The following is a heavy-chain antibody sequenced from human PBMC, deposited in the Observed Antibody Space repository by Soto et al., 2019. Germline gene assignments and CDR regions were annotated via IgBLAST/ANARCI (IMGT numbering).Heavy chain of an antibody. D-gene: IGHD4-17*01. V-gene: IGHV3-30*18. CDR3: AKETTATLFDY. CDR1: GFTFSSYG. Sequence: LRLSCAASGFTFSSYGMNWVRQAPGKGLEWVALISYDGSNKYYAESVKGRFTISRDNSKNTLYLQMNSLRAEDTAVYYCAKETTATLFDYWGQGTLVTVSS. CDR2: ISYDGSNK. J-gene: IGHJ4*02.